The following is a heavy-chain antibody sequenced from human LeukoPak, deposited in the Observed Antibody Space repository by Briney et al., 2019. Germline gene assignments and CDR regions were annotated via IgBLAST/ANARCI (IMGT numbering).Heavy chain of an antibody. V-gene: IGHV3-23*01. CDR2: ISSDTTST. Sequence: PGGSLRLSCAASGFTFSNFAMNWVRQAPGKGLEWVSAISSDTTSTLYADSVKGRFTISRDNPKNTLHLQMNSLRGEDTAVYYCARDRPYYYDSSGYYQQPLYYGMDVWGQGTTVTVSS. D-gene: IGHD3-22*01. CDR3: ARDRPYYYDSSGYYQQPLYYGMDV. J-gene: IGHJ6*02. CDR1: GFTFSNFA.